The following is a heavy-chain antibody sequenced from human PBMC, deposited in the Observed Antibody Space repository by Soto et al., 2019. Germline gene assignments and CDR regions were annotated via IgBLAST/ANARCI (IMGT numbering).Heavy chain of an antibody. CDR2: INHSGST. J-gene: IGHJ5*02. D-gene: IGHD3-10*01. CDR3: ARGVPYYYGSGSSGWFDP. CDR1: GGSFSGYY. V-gene: IGHV4-34*01. Sequence: PSETLSLTCAAYGGSFSGYYWSWIRQPPGKGLEWIGEINHSGSTNYNPSLKSRVTISVDTSKNQFSLKLSSVTAADTAVYYCARGVPYYYGSGSSGWFDPWGQGTLVTVSS.